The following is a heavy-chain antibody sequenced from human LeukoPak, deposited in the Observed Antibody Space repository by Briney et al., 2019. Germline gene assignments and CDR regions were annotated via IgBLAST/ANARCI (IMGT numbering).Heavy chain of an antibody. CDR1: GGSISSYY. Sequence: SETLSLTCTVSGGSISSYYWSWIRQPAGKGLEWIGRINTSGNTKYNPSFKSRVTMSLDTSKNQFSLNLDSVTAADTAVYYCARASYDESSNNIAFNIWGHGTMVTVSS. D-gene: IGHD3-22*01. CDR2: INTSGNT. V-gene: IGHV4-4*07. J-gene: IGHJ3*02. CDR3: ARASYDESSNNIAFNI.